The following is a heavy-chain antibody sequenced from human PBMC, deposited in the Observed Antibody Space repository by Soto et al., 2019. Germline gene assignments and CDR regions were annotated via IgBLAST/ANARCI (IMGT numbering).Heavy chain of an antibody. Sequence: EVQLLESGGGLVQPGGSLRLSCAASGFTFSIYAMSWVRQAPGKGLEWVSAISGSGDYTYYADSVKGRFAISRDNSKNTLYLQMHSLRAEHTAVYYCAKVLKAVAGTYDYWGQGILVTVYS. V-gene: IGHV3-23*01. CDR2: ISGSGDYT. CDR1: GFTFSIYA. J-gene: IGHJ4*02. D-gene: IGHD6-19*01. CDR3: AKVLKAVAGTYDY.